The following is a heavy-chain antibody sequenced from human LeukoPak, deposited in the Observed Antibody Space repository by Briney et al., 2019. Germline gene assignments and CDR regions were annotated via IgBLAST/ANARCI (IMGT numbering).Heavy chain of an antibody. J-gene: IGHJ4*02. V-gene: IGHV3-48*01. CDR3: ARAVGY. CDR1: GFTFSSYS. CDR2: INNSSSAV. Sequence: GGSLRLSCAGSGFTFSSYSMNWVRQAPGKGLEWVSYINNSSSAVYYADSVKGRFTISRDNAKNSLYLQMNSLRAEDTAVYYCARAVGYWGQGTLVTVSS.